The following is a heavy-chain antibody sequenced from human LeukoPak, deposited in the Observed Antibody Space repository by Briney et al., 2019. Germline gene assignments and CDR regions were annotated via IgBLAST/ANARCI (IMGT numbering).Heavy chain of an antibody. CDR1: GFTFSSYG. CDR3: ARALPEGLVVVTAIGNWFDP. Sequence: GGSLRLSCAASGFTFSSYGMHWVRQAPGKGLEWVAVIWYDGSNKYYADSVKGRFTISRDNSKNTLYLQMNSLRAEDTAAYYCARALPEGLVVVTAIGNWFDPWGQGTLVTVSS. J-gene: IGHJ5*02. CDR2: IWYDGSNK. D-gene: IGHD2-21*02. V-gene: IGHV3-33*01.